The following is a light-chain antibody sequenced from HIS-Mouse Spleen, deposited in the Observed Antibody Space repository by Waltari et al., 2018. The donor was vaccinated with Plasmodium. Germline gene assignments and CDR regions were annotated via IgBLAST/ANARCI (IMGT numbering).Light chain of an antibody. V-gene: IGKV3-15*01. CDR2: GAS. CDR1: QSVSSN. CDR3: QQYNNWSFT. J-gene: IGKJ3*01. Sequence: ELVMTQSPATLSVYPGERATLSCRASQSVSSNLAWYKQKPGQAPRLLIYGASTRATGIPARFSGSGSGTEFTLTISSLQSEDFAVYYCQQYNNWSFTFGPGTKVDIK.